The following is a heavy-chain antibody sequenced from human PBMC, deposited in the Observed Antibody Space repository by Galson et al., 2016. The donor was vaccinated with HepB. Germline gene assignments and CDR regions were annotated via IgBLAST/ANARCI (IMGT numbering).Heavy chain of an antibody. CDR1: GFTFSSYG. J-gene: IGHJ4*02. D-gene: IGHD6-13*01. V-gene: IGHV3-30*18. CDR2: ISYEGRDK. CDR3: AKDMDIAAAGYYFDY. Sequence: SLRLSCAASGFTFSSYGMHWVRQAPGTGLEWVAVISYEGRDKYHADSVKGRITISRDTSKNTLYLQMNRLSAEDTAVYYCAKDMDIAAAGYYFDYWGQGTLVTVSS.